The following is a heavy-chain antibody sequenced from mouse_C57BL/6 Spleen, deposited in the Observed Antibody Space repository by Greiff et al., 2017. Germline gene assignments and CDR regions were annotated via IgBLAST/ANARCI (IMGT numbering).Heavy chain of an antibody. V-gene: IGHV5-12*01. Sequence: DVKLVESGGGLVQPGGSLKLSCAASGFTFSDYYMYWVRQTPEKRLEWVAYISNGGGSTYYPDTVKGRFTISRDNAKNTLYLQMSRLKSEDTAMYYCASDYYGSPWFAYWGQGTLVTVSA. CDR3: ASDYYGSPWFAY. J-gene: IGHJ3*01. D-gene: IGHD1-1*01. CDR2: ISNGGGST. CDR1: GFTFSDYY.